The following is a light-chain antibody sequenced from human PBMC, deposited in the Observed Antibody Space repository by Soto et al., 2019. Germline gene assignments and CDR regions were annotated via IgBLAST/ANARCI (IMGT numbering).Light chain of an antibody. Sequence: GDRVTITCRASQSISSWLAWYQQKPGKAPKFLIYDASNLERGVPSRFSGSGYGTEFNLTISSMQTDDFATFYCQQYNGYSRTFGQGTKVDIK. CDR2: DAS. V-gene: IGKV1-5*01. CDR1: QSISSW. J-gene: IGKJ1*01. CDR3: QQYNGYSRT.